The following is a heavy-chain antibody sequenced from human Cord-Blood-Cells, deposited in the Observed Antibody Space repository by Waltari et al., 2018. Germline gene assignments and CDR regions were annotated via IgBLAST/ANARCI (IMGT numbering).Heavy chain of an antibody. Sequence: QVQLVESGGGVVQPGRYLRRSCAGSGFTVSSNAMHGVSKDPGKGLEWVAVISYDGSNKYYADSVKGRFTISRDNSKNTLYLQMNSLRAEDTAVYYCARGGMTTNDSSFDYWGQGTLVTVSS. D-gene: IGHD2-8*01. CDR2: ISYDGSNK. CDR3: ARGGMTTNDSSFDY. J-gene: IGHJ4*02. CDR1: GFTVSSNA. V-gene: IGHV3-30*04.